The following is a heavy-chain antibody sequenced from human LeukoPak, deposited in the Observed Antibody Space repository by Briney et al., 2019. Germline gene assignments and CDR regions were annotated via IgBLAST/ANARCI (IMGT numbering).Heavy chain of an antibody. CDR3: ASHDYGDLRGY. D-gene: IGHD4-17*01. CDR1: GFTFTDYY. J-gene: IGHJ4*02. Sequence: PGGSLRLSCAAFGFTFTDYYMSWIRQAPGKGLEWVSYISSSSSYTNYADSVKGRFTISRDNAKNSLYLQMNSLRAEDTAVYYCASHDYGDLRGYWGQGTLVTVSS. CDR2: ISSSSSYT. V-gene: IGHV3-11*06.